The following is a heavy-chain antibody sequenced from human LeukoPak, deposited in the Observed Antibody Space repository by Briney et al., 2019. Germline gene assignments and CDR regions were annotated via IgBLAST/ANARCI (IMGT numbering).Heavy chain of an antibody. V-gene: IGHV1-69*13. D-gene: IGHD3-22*01. Sequence: GASVKVSCKASGGTFSSYAISWVRQAPGQGLEWMGGIIPIFGTANYAQKFQGRVTITADESTSTAYMELSSLRSEDTAVYYCARTYYYDSSGFLGYFDYWGQGTLVTVSS. CDR2: IIPIFGTA. CDR1: GGTFSSYA. J-gene: IGHJ4*02. CDR3: ARTYYYDSSGFLGYFDY.